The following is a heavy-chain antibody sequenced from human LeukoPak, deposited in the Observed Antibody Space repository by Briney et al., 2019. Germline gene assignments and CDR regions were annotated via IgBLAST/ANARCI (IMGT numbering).Heavy chain of an antibody. D-gene: IGHD4-17*01. CDR2: IDPNSGGT. J-gene: IGHJ5*02. CDR1: GYTFTVYW. V-gene: IGHV1-2*02. Sequence: GASVKVSCKPSGYTFTVYWIHWVRQAPGQGLEWMGWIDPNSGGTNYAQKFQGRVTMTRDTSISAAYMELGRLRSDDTAVYYCARGIVDHGYDATRRFDPWGQGTLVTVSS. CDR3: ARGIVDHGYDATRRFDP.